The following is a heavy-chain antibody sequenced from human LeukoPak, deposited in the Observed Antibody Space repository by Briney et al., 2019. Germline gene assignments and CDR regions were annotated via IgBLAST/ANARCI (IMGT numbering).Heavy chain of an antibody. CDR3: ARKVDCSGGSCYINPYYFDY. CDR2: IYHSGST. Sequence: SGTLSLTCAVSGGSISSSNWWSWVRQPPGKGLEWIGEIYHSGSTNYNPSLKSRVTISVDKSKNQFSLKLSSVTAADTAVYYCARKVDCSGGSCYINPYYFDYWGQGTLVTVSS. CDR1: GGSISSSNW. D-gene: IGHD2-15*01. V-gene: IGHV4-4*02. J-gene: IGHJ4*02.